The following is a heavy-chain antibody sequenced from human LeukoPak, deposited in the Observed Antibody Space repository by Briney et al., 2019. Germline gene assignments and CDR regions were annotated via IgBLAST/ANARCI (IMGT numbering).Heavy chain of an antibody. CDR2: IRYDGSNK. J-gene: IGHJ4*02. D-gene: IGHD3-22*01. CDR3: ARVNPYDSSGYAFDY. V-gene: IGHV3-30*02. Sequence: PGGSLRLSCAASGFTFSSYGMHWVRQAPGKGLEWVAFIRYDGSNKYYADSVKGRFTISRDNSKNTLYLQMNSLRAEDTAVYYCARVNPYDSSGYAFDYWGQGTLVTVSS. CDR1: GFTFSSYG.